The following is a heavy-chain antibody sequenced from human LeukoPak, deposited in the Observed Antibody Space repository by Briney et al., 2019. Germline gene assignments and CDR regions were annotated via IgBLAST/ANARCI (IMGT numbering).Heavy chain of an antibody. CDR2: IIPILGIA. Sequence: GASVKVSCKASGYTFSSYAISWVRQAPGQGLEWMGRIIPILGIANYAQKFQGRVTITADKSTSTAYMELSSLRSEDTAVYYCAREAVGGDVDIVDSWFDPWGQGTLVTVSS. J-gene: IGHJ5*02. CDR1: GYTFSSYA. D-gene: IGHD5-12*01. V-gene: IGHV1-69*04. CDR3: AREAVGGDVDIVDSWFDP.